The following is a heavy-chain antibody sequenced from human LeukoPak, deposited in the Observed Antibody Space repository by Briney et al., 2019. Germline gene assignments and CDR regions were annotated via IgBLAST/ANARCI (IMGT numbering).Heavy chain of an antibody. D-gene: IGHD3-3*01. CDR2: ISSSSSYI. J-gene: IGHJ4*02. CDR1: GFTFSSYT. CDR3: ARVLQEEWLLTPC. V-gene: IGHV3-21*01. Sequence: GGSLRLSCAASGFTFSSYTMNWVRQAPGKGLEWVSSISSSSSYIYYADSVKGRFTISRDNAKNSLYLQTNSLRAEDTAAYYCARVLQEEWLLTPCGGQGTLVTVSS.